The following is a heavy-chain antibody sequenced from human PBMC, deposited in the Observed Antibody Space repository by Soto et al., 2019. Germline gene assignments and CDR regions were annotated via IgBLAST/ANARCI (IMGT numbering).Heavy chain of an antibody. CDR1: GFTFTSYG. Sequence: QVQLVQSGAEVQKPGASMKVSCKASGFTFTSYGITWVRQAPGQGLEWMGWVSAYNGNTHYAQKLQGRVTMTTDTSTTTAYMELRSLRSDDTAVYYCSRGGSSWQPHEDYWGQGTLVTVSS. V-gene: IGHV1-18*01. CDR3: SRGGSSWQPHEDY. J-gene: IGHJ4*02. CDR2: VSAYNGNT. D-gene: IGHD6-13*01.